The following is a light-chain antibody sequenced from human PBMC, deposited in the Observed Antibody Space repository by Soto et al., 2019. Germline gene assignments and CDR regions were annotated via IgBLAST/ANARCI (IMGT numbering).Light chain of an antibody. CDR1: QSVGNS. J-gene: IGKJ3*01. CDR3: QQSYSTPPFT. CDR2: GAS. Sequence: VVMTQSPGTLSVSPGEGVTLSCRASQSVGNSLAWYQQKPGQAPRLLIFGASTRVTGIPARFSGSGSGTEFTLTITSLQSEDFAVYYCQQSYSTPPFTFGPGTRVDI. V-gene: IGKV3-15*01.